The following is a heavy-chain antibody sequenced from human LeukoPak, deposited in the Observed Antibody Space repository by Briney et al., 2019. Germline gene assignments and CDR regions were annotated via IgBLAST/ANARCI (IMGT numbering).Heavy chain of an antibody. Sequence: GGSLRLSCAASGFTFSSYSMNWVRQAPGKGLEWVSSISSSSSYIYYADSVKGRFTISRDNAKNSLYLQMNSLRAEDTAVYYCARGGGRDSSGYYFWGQGTLVTVSS. CDR1: GFTFSSYS. CDR2: ISSSSSYI. J-gene: IGHJ4*02. CDR3: ARGGGRDSSGYYF. D-gene: IGHD3-22*01. V-gene: IGHV3-21*04.